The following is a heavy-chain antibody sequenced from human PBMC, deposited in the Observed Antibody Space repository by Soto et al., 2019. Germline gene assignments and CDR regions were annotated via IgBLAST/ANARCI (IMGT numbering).Heavy chain of an antibody. CDR2: IYHSGST. J-gene: IGHJ3*02. CDR1: GGSISSGGYS. Sequence: LSLTCAVSGGSISSGGYSWSWIRQPPGKGLEWIGYIYHSGSTYYNPSLKSRVTISVDRSKNQFSLKLSSVTAADTAVYYCARDTMVRGVWYAFDIWGQGTMVTVSS. V-gene: IGHV4-30-2*01. D-gene: IGHD3-10*01. CDR3: ARDTMVRGVWYAFDI.